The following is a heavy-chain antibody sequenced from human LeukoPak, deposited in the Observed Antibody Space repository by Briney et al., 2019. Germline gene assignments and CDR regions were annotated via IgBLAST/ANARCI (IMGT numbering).Heavy chain of an antibody. J-gene: IGHJ5*02. V-gene: IGHV3-30*18. D-gene: IGHD3-10*01. Sequence: GRCLRLSCAASGFTFSSYGMHWVRQAPGKGLEWAALISYDGIHKHYADSVKGRFTISRDNSKNTLFLQMNSLRAEDTAVYYCAKGGYSGSGDTWLDPWGQGTLVTVSS. CDR3: AKGGYSGSGDTWLDP. CDR2: ISYDGIHK. CDR1: GFTFSSYG.